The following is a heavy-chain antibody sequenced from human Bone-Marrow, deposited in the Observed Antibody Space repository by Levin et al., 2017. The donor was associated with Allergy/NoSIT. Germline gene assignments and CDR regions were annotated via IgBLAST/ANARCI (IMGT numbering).Heavy chain of an antibody. Sequence: SETLSLTCTVSGGSIRSTTYYWAWIRQPPGKGPEWIGSIYYSGSIYYNPSLKSRVTISADTSKIQLSLKFTSVTATDTAVYYCARDSVAVRAAAHDAFDIWGQGTLVTVSS. V-gene: IGHV4-39*01. CDR3: ARDSVAVRAAAHDAFDI. J-gene: IGHJ3*02. D-gene: IGHD6-19*01. CDR2: IYYSGSI. CDR1: GGSIRSTTYY.